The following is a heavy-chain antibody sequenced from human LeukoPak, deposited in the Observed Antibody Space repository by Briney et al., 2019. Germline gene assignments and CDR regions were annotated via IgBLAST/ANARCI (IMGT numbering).Heavy chain of an antibody. Sequence: GGSLRLSCAASGFTFSSYWMHWVRQAPGKGLVWVSRINSDGSSTSYADSVKGRFTISRDNAKNTLYLQMNSLRAEDTAVYYCARDSSGWFLVGAFDIWGQGTMVTVSS. D-gene: IGHD6-19*01. CDR1: GFTFSSYW. CDR2: INSDGSST. J-gene: IGHJ3*02. CDR3: ARDSSGWFLVGAFDI. V-gene: IGHV3-74*01.